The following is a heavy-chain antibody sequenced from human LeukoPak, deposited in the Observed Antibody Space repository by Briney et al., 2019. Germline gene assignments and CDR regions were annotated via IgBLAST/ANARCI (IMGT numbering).Heavy chain of an antibody. V-gene: IGHV1-2*02. J-gene: IGHJ4*02. D-gene: IGHD6-19*01. Sequence: ASVKVSCKVSGYTFTGYCMHWVRQAPGQGLEWMGWINPKSSGTNYAQKFQGRVTMTRDTSISTTYMELSRLRSDDTAVYYCARDLGISGWYAPPLGYFDYWGQGTLVTVSS. CDR2: INPKSSGT. CDR3: ARDLGISGWYAPPLGYFDY. CDR1: GYTFTGYC.